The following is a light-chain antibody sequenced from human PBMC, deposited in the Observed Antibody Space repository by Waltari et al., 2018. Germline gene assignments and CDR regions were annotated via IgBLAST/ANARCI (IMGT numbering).Light chain of an antibody. V-gene: IGLV1-40*03. CDR3: QSYDTTLSAVV. Sequence: KLLLHSFSNRPSGVSDRFSGFKSGASASLVITGLQAEDEAMNYCQSYDTTLSAVVFGGGTRLTV. J-gene: IGLJ2*01. CDR2: SFS.